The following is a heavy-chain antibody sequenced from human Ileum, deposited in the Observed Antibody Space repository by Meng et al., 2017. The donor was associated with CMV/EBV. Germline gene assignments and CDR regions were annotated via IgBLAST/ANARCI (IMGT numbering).Heavy chain of an antibody. CDR1: GGTFNNYA. CDR2: IIPLFGTS. Sequence: SVKVSCKAPGGTFNNYAISWVRQAPGQGLEWMGGIIPLFGTSKYAQKFQGRVTITADESTSKAYMELSSLGSDDTAVYYCARVSFILDEHYYAMDFWGHGTTVTVSS. V-gene: IGHV1-69*13. J-gene: IGHJ6*02. CDR3: ARVSFILDEHYYAMDF.